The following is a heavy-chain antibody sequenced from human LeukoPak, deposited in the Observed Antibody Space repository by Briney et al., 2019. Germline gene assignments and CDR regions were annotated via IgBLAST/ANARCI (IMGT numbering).Heavy chain of an antibody. J-gene: IGHJ4*02. CDR1: GFTVSGNY. V-gene: IGHV3-53*01. D-gene: IGHD1-26*01. CDR2: IYSGGNT. CDR3: ARDRAVRDLDH. Sequence: GGSLRLSCAASGFTVSGNYMNWVRQAPGKGLEWVSVIYSGGNTYYADSVKGRFTISTDTSRNTLYLQMNSLRAEETAVYYCARDRAVRDLDHWGQGTLVTVSS.